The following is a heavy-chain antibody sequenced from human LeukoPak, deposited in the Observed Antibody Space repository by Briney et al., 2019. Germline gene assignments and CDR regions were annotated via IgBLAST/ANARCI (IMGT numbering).Heavy chain of an antibody. D-gene: IGHD6-6*01. J-gene: IGHJ6*03. Sequence: SETLSLTCTVSGDSISSYYWSWIRQPPGKGMEYNGHIYYSGSTDYNPSLKSRVTMSVDTSKNQFSLKLSSVTAADTAVYYCARYGSSSLRAGYYYYMDVWGKGTTVTVSS. CDR2: IYYSGST. V-gene: IGHV4-59*01. CDR1: GDSISSYY. CDR3: ARYGSSSLRAGYYYYMDV.